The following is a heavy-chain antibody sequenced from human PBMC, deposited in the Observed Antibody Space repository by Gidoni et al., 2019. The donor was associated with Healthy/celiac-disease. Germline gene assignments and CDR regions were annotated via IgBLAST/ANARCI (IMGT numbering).Heavy chain of an antibody. CDR2: IWYDGSNK. CDR3: ARDGEYYYGSGSYFDY. D-gene: IGHD3-10*01. V-gene: IGHV3-33*08. CDR1: GSTFGTYG. Sequence: QVQLVESGGGVVQPGRSLRRPCAASGSTFGTYGMHWVRQAPGNGLEWVALIWYDGSNKGYLDSVKGRFTISRDNSKNTLYLQMNSRRAEDTAVYYCARDGEYYYGSGSYFDYWGQGTLVTVSS. J-gene: IGHJ4*02.